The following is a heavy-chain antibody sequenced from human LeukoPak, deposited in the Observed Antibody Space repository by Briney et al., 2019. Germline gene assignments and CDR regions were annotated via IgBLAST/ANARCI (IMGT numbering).Heavy chain of an antibody. CDR3: APSSAFSSSWRS. CDR1: GLSFSTYN. Sequence: GGSLRLSCTASGLSFSTYNMNWVRQAPGKGPEWVAYINANNTTKNYADSVKGRFTISRDNAKKSLFLQMNSLSAEDTAVYYCAPSSAFSSSWRSWGQGTVVTVSS. J-gene: IGHJ5*02. CDR2: INANNTTK. D-gene: IGHD6-13*01. V-gene: IGHV3-48*01.